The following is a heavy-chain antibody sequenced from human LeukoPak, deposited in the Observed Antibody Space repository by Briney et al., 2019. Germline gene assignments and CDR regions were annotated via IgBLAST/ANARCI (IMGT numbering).Heavy chain of an antibody. CDR3: AKSDGYQLPPLNY. CDR2: IRYDGSNK. J-gene: IGHJ4*02. CDR1: GFTFSSYG. V-gene: IGHV3-30*02. Sequence: GGSLRLSCAASGFTFSSYGMHWVRQAPGKGLEWVAFIRYDGSNKYYADSVKGRFTISRDNSKNTLYLQLNSLRAEDTAVYYCAKSDGYQLPPLNYWGQGTLVTVSS. D-gene: IGHD2-2*01.